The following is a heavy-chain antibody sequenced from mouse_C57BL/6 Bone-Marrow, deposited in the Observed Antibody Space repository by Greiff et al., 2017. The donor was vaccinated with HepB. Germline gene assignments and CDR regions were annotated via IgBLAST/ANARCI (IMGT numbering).Heavy chain of an antibody. CDR3: ARKEGGMHYAMDY. J-gene: IGHJ4*01. CDR1: GYTFTSYW. Sequence: QVQLQQPGAELVKPGASVKMSCKASGYTFTSYWITWVKQRPGQGLEWIGDIYPGSGSTNYNEKFKSKATLTVDTSSSTAYMQLSSLTSEDSAVYYCARKEGGMHYAMDYWGQGTSVTVSS. D-gene: IGHD2-10*02. V-gene: IGHV1-55*01. CDR2: IYPGSGST.